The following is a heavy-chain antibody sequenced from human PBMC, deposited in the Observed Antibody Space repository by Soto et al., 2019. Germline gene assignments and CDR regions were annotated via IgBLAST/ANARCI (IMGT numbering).Heavy chain of an antibody. CDR1: GFTFSTYT. CDR2: ISGSGSWI. Sequence: EVQLVESGGGLVKPGGSLRLSCAASGFTFSTYTMNWVRQAPGKGLEWASSISGSGSWIYYADSVKGRFTISRDNAKNSLYLQMNSLRAEDTAVYYCARDLYFLAFDIWGQGTMVTVSS. J-gene: IGHJ3*02. V-gene: IGHV3-21*01. CDR3: ARDLYFLAFDI. D-gene: IGHD2-21*01.